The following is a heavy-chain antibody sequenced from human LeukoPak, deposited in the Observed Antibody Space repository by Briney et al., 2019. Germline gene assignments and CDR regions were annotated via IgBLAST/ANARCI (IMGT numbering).Heavy chain of an antibody. J-gene: IGHJ5*02. Sequence: GSSVKVSCKASGGTFSSYAISWVRQAPGQGLEWMGRIIPILGIANYAQEFQGRVTITADKSTSTAYMELSSLRSEDTAVYYCARERGVYCSSTSCLSNWFDPWGQGTLVTVSS. D-gene: IGHD2-2*01. CDR1: GGTFSSYA. V-gene: IGHV1-69*04. CDR3: ARERGVYCSSTSCLSNWFDP. CDR2: IIPILGIA.